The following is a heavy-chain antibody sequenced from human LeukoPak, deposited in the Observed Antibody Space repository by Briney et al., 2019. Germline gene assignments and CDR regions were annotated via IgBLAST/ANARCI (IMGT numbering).Heavy chain of an antibody. Sequence: GGSLRLSCAASGFTFSSYAMSWVRQAPGKGLDWVSTISGSGGTTYYADSVKGRFTISRDNSKSTMYLQMNSLRAEDTAVYYCAKRSLEVAGTVDYWGQGTLVTVSS. CDR1: GFTFSSYA. V-gene: IGHV3-23*01. CDR3: AKRSLEVAGTVDY. J-gene: IGHJ4*02. D-gene: IGHD6-19*01. CDR2: ISGSGGTT.